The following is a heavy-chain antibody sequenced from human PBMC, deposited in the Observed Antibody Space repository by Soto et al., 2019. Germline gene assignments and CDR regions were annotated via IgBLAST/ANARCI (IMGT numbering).Heavy chain of an antibody. CDR2: INPNSGGT. CDR3: ARGGAGGFYDSSGYPTGYYYYGMGV. D-gene: IGHD3-22*01. J-gene: IGHJ6*02. CDR1: GYTFTGYY. Sequence: GASVKVSCKASGYTFTGYYMHWVRQAPGQGLERMGWINPNSGGTNYAQKFQGWVTMTRDTSISTAYMELSRLRSDDTAVYYCARGGAGGFYDSSGYPTGYYYYGMGVWGQGTTVTVSS. V-gene: IGHV1-2*04.